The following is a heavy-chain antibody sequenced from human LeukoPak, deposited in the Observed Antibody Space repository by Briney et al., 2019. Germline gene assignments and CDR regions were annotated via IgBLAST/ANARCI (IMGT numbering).Heavy chain of an antibody. CDR2: IHYTGIT. J-gene: IGHJ4*01. Sequence: KTSETLSLTCTLSGGSISSYYWSWIRQPPGKGLEWIGYIHYTGITNYNPSLQSRVTISVDTSKNQFSLKLSSVTAADTAVYYCGRDGVRLGTWPWGHGTLVTVSS. CDR1: GGSISSYY. CDR3: GRDGVRLGTWP. V-gene: IGHV4-59*01. D-gene: IGHD3-10*01.